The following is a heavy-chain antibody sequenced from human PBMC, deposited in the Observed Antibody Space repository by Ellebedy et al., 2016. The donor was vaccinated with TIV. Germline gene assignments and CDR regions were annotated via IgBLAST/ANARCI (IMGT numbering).Heavy chain of an antibody. J-gene: IGHJ6*02. CDR1: GFTFSTYA. V-gene: IGHV3-23*01. Sequence: PGGSLRLSCAASGFTFSTYAMSWVRQAPGKGLEWVSVISGSGGSTYYADSVKGRFTISRDDSKNTAYLQMNSLKTEDTAVYYCTRKHYDILTGPLYYGMDVWGQGTTVTVSS. D-gene: IGHD3-9*01. CDR3: TRKHYDILTGPLYYGMDV. CDR2: ISGSGGST.